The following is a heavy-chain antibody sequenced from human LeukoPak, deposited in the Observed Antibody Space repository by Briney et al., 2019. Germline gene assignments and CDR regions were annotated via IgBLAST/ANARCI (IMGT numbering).Heavy chain of an antibody. CDR1: GGSFSGYY. CDR2: IYYSGST. Sequence: SGTLSLTCAVYGGSFSGYYWSWIRQPPGKGLEWIGYIYYSGSTSYNPSLKSRVTISVDTSKNQFSLKLSSVTAADTAVYYCARGARDYGYWGQGTLVTVSS. V-gene: IGHV4-59*01. CDR3: ARGARDYGY. J-gene: IGHJ4*02. D-gene: IGHD4-17*01.